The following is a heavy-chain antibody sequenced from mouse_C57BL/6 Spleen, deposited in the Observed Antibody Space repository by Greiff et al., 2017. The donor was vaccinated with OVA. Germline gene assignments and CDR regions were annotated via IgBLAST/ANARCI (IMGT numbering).Heavy chain of an antibody. V-gene: IGHV5-6*01. J-gene: IGHJ4*01. D-gene: IGHD6-1*01. CDR1: GFTFSSYG. CDR2: ISSGGSYT. CDR3: AWHFASPAMDY. Sequence: VQLKQSGGDLVKPGGSLKLSCAASGFTFSSYGMSWVRQTPDKRLEWVATISSGGSYTYYPDSVKGRFTISRDNAKNTLYLQMSSLKSEDTAMYYCAWHFASPAMDYWGQGTSVTVSS.